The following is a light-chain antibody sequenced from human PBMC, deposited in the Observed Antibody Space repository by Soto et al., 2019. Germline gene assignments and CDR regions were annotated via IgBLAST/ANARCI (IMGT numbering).Light chain of an antibody. Sequence: DIQMTQAPSTPSASVGDRVTISCRASQPISNWLAWYQQKPGKAPKLLIYDSSSLETGVPPRFSGTGSGTQYSRTIISLQPDDSATYYCQQYNSDPYPFGQGTRLQIK. J-gene: IGKJ2*01. CDR3: QQYNSDPYP. CDR1: QPISNW. V-gene: IGKV1-5*01. CDR2: DSS.